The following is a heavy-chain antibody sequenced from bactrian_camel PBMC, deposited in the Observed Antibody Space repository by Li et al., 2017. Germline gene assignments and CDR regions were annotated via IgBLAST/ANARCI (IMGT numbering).Heavy chain of an antibody. J-gene: IGHJ6*01. V-gene: IGHV3S53*01. Sequence: HVQLVESGGGSVQAGGSLRLACVGSGYIYSLFCMGWFRQTPGKEREVVARIDSDGNTKYADSVKGRFTISRDNAKNTLYLQMNSLKTEDTAVYYCARVTSMAMGWVIFGYWGQGTQVTVS. D-gene: IGHD3*01. CDR1: GYIYSLFC. CDR3: ARVTSMAMGWVIFGY. CDR2: IDSDGNT.